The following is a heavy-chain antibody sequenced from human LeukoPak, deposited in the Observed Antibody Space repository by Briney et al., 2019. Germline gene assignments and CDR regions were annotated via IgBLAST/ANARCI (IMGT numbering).Heavy chain of an antibody. CDR2: ISWNSGSI. CDR1: GFTFDDYA. J-gene: IGHJ4*02. D-gene: IGHD3-16*02. CDR3: AKDPLRRRLGELSYYFDY. V-gene: IGHV3-9*01. Sequence: GGSLRLSCAASGFTFDDYAMHWVRQAPGKGLEWVSGISWNSGSIGYADSVKGRFTISRDNAKNSLYLQMNSLRAEDTALYYCAKDPLRRRLGELSYYFDYWGQGTLVTVSS.